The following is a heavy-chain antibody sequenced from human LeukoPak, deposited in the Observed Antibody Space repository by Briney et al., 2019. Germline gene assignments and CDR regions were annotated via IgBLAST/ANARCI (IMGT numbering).Heavy chain of an antibody. Sequence: GGSLRLSCAASGISFWRHAMNWVRQAPGKGLEWVSGIYGAATATYYADSVKGRFTISRDNSMNTVWLQMTSLRAEDSAVYYCAKSLHDSSTYWSEFRGFDIWGQGTMVTVSS. CDR1: GISFWRHA. J-gene: IGHJ3*02. V-gene: IGHV3-23*01. D-gene: IGHD4-11*01. CDR3: AKSLHDSSTYWSEFRGFDI. CDR2: IYGAATAT.